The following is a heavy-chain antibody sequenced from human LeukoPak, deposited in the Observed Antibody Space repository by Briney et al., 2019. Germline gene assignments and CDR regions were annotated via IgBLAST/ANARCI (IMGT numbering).Heavy chain of an antibody. CDR3: ARAVGDYTFDY. CDR2: IFNTVIT. Sequence: PSETLSLTCTVSGGSIRGYYWSSCRQPPGKRLEWIAYIFNTVITKYNPSLMSRVTISVDTSKTQFSLKLSSMTAADTAVYYCARAVGDYTFDYWGQGALVTVSS. V-gene: IGHV4-59*01. J-gene: IGHJ4*02. CDR1: GGSIRGYY. D-gene: IGHD4-17*01.